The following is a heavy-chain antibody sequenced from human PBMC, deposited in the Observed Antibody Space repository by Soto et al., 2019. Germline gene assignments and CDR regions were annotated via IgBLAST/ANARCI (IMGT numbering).Heavy chain of an antibody. CDR3: ARNYYDSSDRDYLDY. CDR2: INPITGGT. D-gene: IGHD3-22*01. CDR1: GYTFTSYY. J-gene: IGHJ4*02. Sequence: ASVKVSCKASGYTFTSYYIHWVRQAPGQGLEWMGWINPITGGTNYAPKFQGRVTMTRDTSITTAYMELSRLRSDDTAVYYCARNYYDSSDRDYLDYWGQGTPVTAPQ. V-gene: IGHV1-2*02.